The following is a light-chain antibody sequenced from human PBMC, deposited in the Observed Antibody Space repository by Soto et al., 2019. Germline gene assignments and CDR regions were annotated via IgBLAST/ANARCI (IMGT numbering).Light chain of an antibody. CDR2: GAS. Sequence: AIQLTQSPSSLSASVGDTVTITCRASQGIATDLVWYQQKPGKAPDLLIFGASGLRGGVPSRFSGSGSVSHFTLTISSLQPEDFATYYCLQDYDYPRTFGQGTKVEIK. J-gene: IGKJ1*01. CDR3: LQDYDYPRT. V-gene: IGKV1-6*01. CDR1: QGIATD.